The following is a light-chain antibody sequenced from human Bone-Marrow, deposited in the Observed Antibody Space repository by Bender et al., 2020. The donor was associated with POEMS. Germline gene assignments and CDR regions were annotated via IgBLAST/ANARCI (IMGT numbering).Light chain of an antibody. Sequence: QSVLTQPPSASGTPGQRVTISCSGGSSNIGAHAVNWYQHHPGKAPKLMIFDVRMRPSEVPDRFSGSRSGTSASLAISGLQSEDEADYYCAVWDDSLNGWVFGGGTKLTVL. V-gene: IGLV1-44*01. J-gene: IGLJ3*02. CDR2: DVR. CDR1: SSNIGAHA. CDR3: AVWDDSLNGWV.